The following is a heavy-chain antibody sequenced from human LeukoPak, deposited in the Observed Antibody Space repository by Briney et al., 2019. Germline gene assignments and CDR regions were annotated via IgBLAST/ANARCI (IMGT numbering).Heavy chain of an antibody. V-gene: IGHV4-39*07. CDR1: GGSIRSSTYY. CDR3: ARDFGVRSRNWFDP. J-gene: IGHJ5*02. CDR2: VYYSGST. D-gene: IGHD3-16*01. Sequence: SETLSLTCTVSGGSIRSSTYYWGWIRQPPGKGLEWIGSVYYSGSTYYNPSLKSRVTISVDTSKNQFSLKLSSVTAADTAVYYCARDFGVRSRNWFDPWGQGTLVTVSS.